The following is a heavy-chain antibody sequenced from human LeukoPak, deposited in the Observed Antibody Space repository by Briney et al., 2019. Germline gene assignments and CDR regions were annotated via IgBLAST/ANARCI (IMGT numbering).Heavy chain of an antibody. CDR2: IKQDGSEK. D-gene: IGHD3-3*01. CDR3: ARDVYDFWSGYEDY. CDR1: GFTFSSYW. J-gene: IGHJ4*02. V-gene: IGHV3-7*01. Sequence: GGSLRLSCAASGFTFSSYWMGWVRQAPGKGLEWVANIKQDGSEKYYVDSVKGRFTISRDNAKNSLYLQMNSLRAEDTAVYYCARDVYDFWSGYEDYWGQGTLVTVSS.